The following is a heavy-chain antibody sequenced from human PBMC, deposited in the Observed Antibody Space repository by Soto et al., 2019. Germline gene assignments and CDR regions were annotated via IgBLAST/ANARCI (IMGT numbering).Heavy chain of an antibody. CDR1: GGPFSDYA. CDR2: IIPMFGTA. D-gene: IGHD3-10*01. Sequence: QVQLVQSGAEVKKPGSSVKVSCKVSGGPFSDYAVSWVRQAPGQGLEWMGGIIPMFGTANYAQTFQGRVTITADESTTTAYMELSSLRSEDTAVYYCARDLDYYGSVNYYNRIDYWGQGTLVTVSS. J-gene: IGHJ4*02. V-gene: IGHV1-69*01. CDR3: ARDLDYYGSVNYYNRIDY.